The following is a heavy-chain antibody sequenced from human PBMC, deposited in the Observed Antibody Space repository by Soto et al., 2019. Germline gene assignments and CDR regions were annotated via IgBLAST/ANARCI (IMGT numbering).Heavy chain of an antibody. D-gene: IGHD3-16*01. V-gene: IGHV5-51*01. J-gene: IGHJ4*02. CDR3: VRSYGGEYYNHRDYYHSH. CDR1: GYKFIDYW. Sequence: GESLKISCKGSGYKFIDYWIGWVRQVPGKGLEWVGIIYPGDVDIRYGPSFQAQVTIAADKSITTAYLQWSSLRAADTAMYYWVRSYGGEYYNHRDYYHSHWGQGTQVTVSS. CDR2: IYPGDVDI.